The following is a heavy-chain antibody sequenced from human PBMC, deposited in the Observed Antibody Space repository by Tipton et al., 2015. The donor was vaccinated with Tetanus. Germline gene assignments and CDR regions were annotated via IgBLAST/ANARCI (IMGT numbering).Heavy chain of an antibody. V-gene: IGHV3-49*03. J-gene: IGHJ3*02. CDR3: SREPNVEVVVAEPYDAFEI. D-gene: IGHD2-15*01. Sequence: SLRLSCAASGFTFTDYAMSWFRQAPGKGLEWVGFIRSNAYGETTEYAASVKGRFTMSKDNSKNIAYLKMNTLKTEDTAVYYCSREPNVEVVVAEPYDAFEIWGQGTMVTVSS. CDR2: IRSNAYGETT. CDR1: GFTFTDYA.